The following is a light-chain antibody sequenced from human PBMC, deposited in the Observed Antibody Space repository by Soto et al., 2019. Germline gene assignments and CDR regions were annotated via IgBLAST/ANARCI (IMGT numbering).Light chain of an antibody. V-gene: IGKV3-20*01. CDR2: GAS. Sequence: ENVLTQSPGTLSLSPGEIATLSFSASESVSSSFLAWYQQRLGQAPRLLIYGASSRATGIPDRFSGSGSGTDFTLTINSLQSEDFAVYYCQQYNNWPRTFGQGTKVDIK. CDR3: QQYNNWPRT. CDR1: ESVSSSF. J-gene: IGKJ1*01.